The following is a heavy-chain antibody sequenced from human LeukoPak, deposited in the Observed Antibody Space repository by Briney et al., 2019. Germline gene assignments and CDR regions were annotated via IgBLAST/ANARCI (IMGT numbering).Heavy chain of an antibody. CDR1: GDSFSSHY. CDR2: ISYIGST. D-gene: IGHD4-17*01. Sequence: PSETLSLTCAVSGDSFSSHYWTWIRQSLGKGLEWIGYISYIGSTNYNPSLKSRVTISIDTSKNQFSLKLRSVTAADTAVYYCARDLVTVTKGFDIWGQGTMVSVSS. V-gene: IGHV4-59*11. J-gene: IGHJ3*02. CDR3: ARDLVTVTKGFDI.